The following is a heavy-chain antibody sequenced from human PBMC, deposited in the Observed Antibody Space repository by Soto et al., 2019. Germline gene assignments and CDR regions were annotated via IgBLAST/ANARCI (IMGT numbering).Heavy chain of an antibody. J-gene: IGHJ4*02. V-gene: IGHV1-69*06. CDR3: ARGRYYYGSGSLYFDY. CDR1: GGTFSSYA. CDR2: IIPIFGTA. D-gene: IGHD3-10*01. Sequence: SVKVSCKASGGTFSSYAISWVRQAPGQGLEWMGGIIPIFGTANYAQKFQGRVTITADKSTSTAYMELSSLRSEDTAVYYCARGRYYYGSGSLYFDYWGQGTLVTVSS.